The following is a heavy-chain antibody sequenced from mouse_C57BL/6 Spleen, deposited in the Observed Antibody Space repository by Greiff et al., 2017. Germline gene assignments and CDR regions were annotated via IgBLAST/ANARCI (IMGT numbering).Heavy chain of an antibody. CDR1: GFTFSSYA. Sequence: EVKLVESGEGLVKPGGSLKLSCAASGFTFSSYAMSWVRQTPEKRLEWVAYISSGGDYIYYADTVKGRFTISRDNARNTLYLQMSSLKSEDTAMXYCTRGGPHMVMDYWGQGTSVTVSS. CDR2: ISSGGDYI. V-gene: IGHV5S21*01. CDR3: TRGGPHMVMDY. J-gene: IGHJ4*01. D-gene: IGHD1-1*02.